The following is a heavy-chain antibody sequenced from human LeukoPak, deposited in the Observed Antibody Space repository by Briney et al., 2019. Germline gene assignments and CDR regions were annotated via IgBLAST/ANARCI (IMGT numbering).Heavy chain of an antibody. CDR2: IYYSGST. CDR3: ARHASAPIYSYGYNDY. CDR1: GGSISSHY. J-gene: IGHJ4*02. Sequence: SETLSLTCTVSGGSISSHYWSWIRQPPGKGLEWIGYIYYSGSTNYNPSLKSRVTISVDTSKNQFSLKLSSVTAADTAVYYCARHASAPIYSYGYNDYWGQGTLVTVSS. V-gene: IGHV4-59*08. D-gene: IGHD5-18*01.